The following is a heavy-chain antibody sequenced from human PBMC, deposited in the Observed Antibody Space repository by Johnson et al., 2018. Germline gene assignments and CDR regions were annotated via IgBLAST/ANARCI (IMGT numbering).Heavy chain of an antibody. CDR1: GFIFSSHG. D-gene: IGHD6-19*01. V-gene: IGHV3-30*03. Sequence: QVQLQESGGGVVQSGRSLRLSCEAAGFIFSSHGMHWVRQAPGKGPEWVAVVSDDGNTKWYADSVKGRFIISRDNSKNAFYLQMDSLKVEDTGLYYCTTDLWVAGRVVGFQHWGRGTLVTVSS. CDR3: TTDLWVAGRVVGFQH. CDR2: VSDDGNTK. J-gene: IGHJ1*01.